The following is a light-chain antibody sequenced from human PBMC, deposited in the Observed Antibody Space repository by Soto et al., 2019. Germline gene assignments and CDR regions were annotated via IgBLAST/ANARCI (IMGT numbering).Light chain of an antibody. CDR3: AAWDDSLNAYV. CDR2: NNN. Sequence: LTQPPSASGAPGQRVTISCSGSSSNIGSRTVNWYQQLPGTAPKLLISNNNQRPSGVPDRFSGSKSGTSASLAISGLQSEDEADYYCAAWDDSLNAYVFGIGTKVPVL. J-gene: IGLJ1*01. CDR1: SSNIGSRT. V-gene: IGLV1-44*01.